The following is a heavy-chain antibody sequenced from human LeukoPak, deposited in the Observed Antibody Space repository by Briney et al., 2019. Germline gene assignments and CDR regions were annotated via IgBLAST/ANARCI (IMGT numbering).Heavy chain of an antibody. CDR3: ARQSRSSSYPRYFDY. CDR2: IYYSGST. V-gene: IGHV4-39*01. J-gene: IGHJ4*02. Sequence: ASETLSLTCTVSGGSISSSSYYWGWIRQPPGKGLEWIGSIYYSGSTYYNPSLKSRVTISVDTSKNQFSLTLSSVTAADTAVYYCARQSRSSSYPRYFDYWGQGTLVTVSS. D-gene: IGHD3-22*01. CDR1: GGSISSSSYY.